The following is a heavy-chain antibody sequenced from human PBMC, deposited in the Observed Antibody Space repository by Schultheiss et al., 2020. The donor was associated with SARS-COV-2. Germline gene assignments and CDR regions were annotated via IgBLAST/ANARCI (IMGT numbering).Heavy chain of an antibody. CDR2: VSTIGST. J-gene: IGHJ4*02. D-gene: IGHD1/OR15-1a*01. V-gene: IGHV4-4*07. Sequence: SETLSLTCTVSGGYISSYFWNWIRQPAGKELEWIGRVSTIGSTLYNSSLKSRVTISLDTSKNQFILNLNSVTAADTAVYYCAREGNMYGPDFESWGQGFLVTVSS. CDR1: GGYISSYF. CDR3: AREGNMYGPDFES.